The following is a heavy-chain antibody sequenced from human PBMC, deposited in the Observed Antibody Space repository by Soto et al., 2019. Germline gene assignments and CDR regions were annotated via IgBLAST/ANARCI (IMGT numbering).Heavy chain of an antibody. Sequence: ASVKVSCKASGYTFTGYYMHWVRQAPGQGLEWMGWINPNSGGTNYAQKLQGRVTMTRDTSTSTAYMELRSLRSDDTAVYYCARVRSSRTTGTSRRLNWFDPWGQGTLVTVSS. V-gene: IGHV1-2*02. D-gene: IGHD1-1*01. CDR1: GYTFTGYY. J-gene: IGHJ5*02. CDR3: ARVRSSRTTGTSRRLNWFDP. CDR2: INPNSGGT.